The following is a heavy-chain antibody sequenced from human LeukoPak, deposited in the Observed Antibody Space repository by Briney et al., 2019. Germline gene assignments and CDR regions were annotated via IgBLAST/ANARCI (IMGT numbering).Heavy chain of an antibody. CDR3: AKELSSWGPSSDAFDT. CDR2: INSDGSTT. V-gene: IGHV3-74*01. CDR1: GFTFSSYW. D-gene: IGHD3-16*01. J-gene: IGHJ3*02. Sequence: KPGGSLRLSCAASGFTFSSYWMHWVRQAPGKGLVWVSRINSDGSTTSYADSVKGRFTISRDNAKNTLYLQMNSLRAEDTAVYYCAKELSSWGPSSDAFDTWGQGTMVTVSS.